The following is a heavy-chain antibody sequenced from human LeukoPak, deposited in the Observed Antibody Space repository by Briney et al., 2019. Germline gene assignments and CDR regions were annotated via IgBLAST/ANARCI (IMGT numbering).Heavy chain of an antibody. J-gene: IGHJ4*02. Sequence: ASVKVSCKASGGTFNSYAISWVRQAPGQGLEWMGRIIPILGIANYAQKFQGRVTITADKSTSTAYMELSSLRSEDTAVYYCARESSSSWSNFDYWGQGTLVTVSS. D-gene: IGHD6-13*01. CDR3: ARESSSSWSNFDY. CDR1: GGTFNSYA. CDR2: IIPILGIA. V-gene: IGHV1-69*04.